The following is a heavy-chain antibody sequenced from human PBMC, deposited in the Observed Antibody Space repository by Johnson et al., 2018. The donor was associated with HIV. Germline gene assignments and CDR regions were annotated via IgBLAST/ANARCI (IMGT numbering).Heavy chain of an antibody. CDR1: AFTFSSYG. CDR3: AKGGRFDAFDI. V-gene: IGHV3-30*18. J-gene: IGHJ3*02. Sequence: QVQLVQSGGGGVQPGRSLRLSCAASAFTFSSYGMHWVRQAPGKGLEWVAVISYDGSNKYYAYSVKGRFTISRDNSKNTLYLQMNSLRAEDTAVYYCAKGGRFDAFDIWGQGTMVTVSS. CDR2: ISYDGSNK. D-gene: IGHD3-16*01.